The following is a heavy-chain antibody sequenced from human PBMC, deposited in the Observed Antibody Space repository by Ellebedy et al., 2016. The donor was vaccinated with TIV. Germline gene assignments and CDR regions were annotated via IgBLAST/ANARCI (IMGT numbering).Heavy chain of an antibody. CDR2: ISWDSGKI. D-gene: IGHD2-2*01. V-gene: IGHV3-9*01. Sequence: GGSLRLSXVGSGFTFDNYAMHWVRQIPGKGLEWVSGISWDSGKIAYADSVKGRFIISRDNAKNSLFLQMNSLRTEDTAFYYCAKDMSGSSTACFSWGQGTQVTVSS. J-gene: IGHJ4*02. CDR1: GFTFDNYA. CDR3: AKDMSGSSTACFS.